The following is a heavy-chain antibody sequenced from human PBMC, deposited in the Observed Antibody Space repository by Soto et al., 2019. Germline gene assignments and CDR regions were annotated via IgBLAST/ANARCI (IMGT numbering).Heavy chain of an antibody. Sequence: GVSLRLSCAASGFTFSSYSMNWVRQAPGKGLEWVSSISSSSSYIYYADSVKGRFTISRDNAKNSLYLQMNSLRAEDTAVYYCARDGWMAAAGNVEAFDIWCQGTMVTVSS. CDR3: ARDGWMAAAGNVEAFDI. CDR1: GFTFSSYS. D-gene: IGHD6-13*01. V-gene: IGHV3-21*01. J-gene: IGHJ3*02. CDR2: ISSSSSYI.